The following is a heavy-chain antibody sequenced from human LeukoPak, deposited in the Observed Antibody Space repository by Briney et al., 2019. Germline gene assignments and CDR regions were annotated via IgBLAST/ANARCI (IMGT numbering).Heavy chain of an antibody. Sequence: SVKVSCKASGGTFSSYAISWVRQAPGQGLEWMGRIIPIFGTANYAQKFQGRVTITTDESTSTAYMELSSLRFEDTAVYYCAREVGSGWYYFDYWGQGTLVTVSS. V-gene: IGHV1-69*05. CDR2: IIPIFGTA. CDR1: GGTFSSYA. D-gene: IGHD6-19*01. J-gene: IGHJ4*02. CDR3: AREVGSGWYYFDY.